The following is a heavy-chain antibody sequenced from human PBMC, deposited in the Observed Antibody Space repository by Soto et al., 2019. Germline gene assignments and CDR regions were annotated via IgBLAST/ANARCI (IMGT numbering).Heavy chain of an antibody. J-gene: IGHJ6*02. Sequence: EVQLVESGGGLVKPGGSLRLSCAASGFTFSNAWMNWVRQAPGKGLEWVGRIKSKTDGGTTDYAAPVKGRFTISRDDSKNTLYLQMNSLKTEDTAVYYCTTALYSSGYYYYYGMDVWGQGTTVTVSS. V-gene: IGHV3-15*07. CDR2: IKSKTDGGTT. CDR1: GFTFSNAW. D-gene: IGHD6-19*01. CDR3: TTALYSSGYYYYYGMDV.